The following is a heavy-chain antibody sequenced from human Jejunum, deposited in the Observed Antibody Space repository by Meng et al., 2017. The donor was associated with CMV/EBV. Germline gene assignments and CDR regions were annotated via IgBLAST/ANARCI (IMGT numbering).Heavy chain of an antibody. CDR2: ISHFGDKK. J-gene: IGHJ4*02. V-gene: IGHV3-30*03. Sequence: APVFTFGISVFHWVRQAPGQGLGWVAVISHFGDKKIYADAVKGRFTIPRDNSKNPLYLQMDSLRVDDTAVYYCARDLVVGVPDYLDFWGQGTLVTVSS. CDR1: VFTFGISV. CDR3: ARDLVVGVPDYLDF. D-gene: IGHD2-15*01.